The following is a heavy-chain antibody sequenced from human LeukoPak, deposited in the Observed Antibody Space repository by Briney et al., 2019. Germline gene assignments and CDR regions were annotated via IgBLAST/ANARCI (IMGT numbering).Heavy chain of an antibody. J-gene: IGHJ4*02. CDR1: GFTFSSFA. CDR3: ARETGDFDS. V-gene: IGHV3-23*01. CDR2: ISGRGDST. D-gene: IGHD7-27*01. Sequence: GGSLRLSCAASGFTFSSFAMSWVRQAPGKGLEWVSVISGRGDSTYYADSVKGRFTISRDNSKSTVYLQMNSLRAEDTAVYYCARETGDFDSWGRGTLVIVSS.